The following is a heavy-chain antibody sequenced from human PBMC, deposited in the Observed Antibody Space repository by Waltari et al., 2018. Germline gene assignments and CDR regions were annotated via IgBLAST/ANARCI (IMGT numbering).Heavy chain of an antibody. Sequence: QLHLQESGPGLVQPSETLSLTCSVSGGSITRSRPYWGWFRQPPGKGLGWTGTISYSGATYYNPSLRRRVTISLDTSKNQFSLKLNSVTAADTAVYYCATYVGASVGTAAFDVWGQGTMVTVSS. CDR2: ISYSGAT. CDR3: ATYVGASVGTAAFDV. V-gene: IGHV4-39*01. CDR1: GGSITRSRPY. J-gene: IGHJ3*01. D-gene: IGHD3-16*01.